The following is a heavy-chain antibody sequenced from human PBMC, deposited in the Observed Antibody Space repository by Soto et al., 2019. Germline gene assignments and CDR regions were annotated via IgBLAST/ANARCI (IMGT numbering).Heavy chain of an antibody. CDR3: ARDLGGWTDY. CDR2: IYHSGST. D-gene: IGHD2-15*01. V-gene: IGHV4-30-2*01. CDR1: GGSISSGSYY. Sequence: SETLSLTCAVSGGSISSGSYYWSWIRQPPGKGLEWIGYIYHSGSTYYNPSLKSRVTISVDRSKNQFSLKLSSVTAADTAVYYCARDLGGWTDYWGQGTLVTVSS. J-gene: IGHJ4*02.